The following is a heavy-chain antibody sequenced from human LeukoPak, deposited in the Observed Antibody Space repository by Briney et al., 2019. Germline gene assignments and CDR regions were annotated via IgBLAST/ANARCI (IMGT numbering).Heavy chain of an antibody. D-gene: IGHD1-26*01. CDR3: ARPPYCGGYWTHTFDI. CDR2: IYYSGST. CDR1: GGSISTYF. Sequence: SETLSLTCTVSGGSISTYFWSWIRQPPGKGLEWIGYIYYSGSTNYNPSLKSRVTISLDTSKNQFSLKLSSVTAADTAMYYCARPPYCGGYWTHTFDIWGQGTVVTVSS. J-gene: IGHJ3*02. V-gene: IGHV4-59*08.